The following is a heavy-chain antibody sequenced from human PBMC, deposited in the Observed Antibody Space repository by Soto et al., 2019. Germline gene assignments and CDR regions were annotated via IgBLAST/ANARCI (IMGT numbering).Heavy chain of an antibody. D-gene: IGHD3-22*01. CDR2: IIPIFGTA. CDR3: AKFYKSSGAFNY. CDR1: GGTFSSYA. Sequence: GASVKVSCKASGGTFSSYAISWVRQAPGQGLEWMGGIIPIFGTANYARKFQGRVTITADESTSTAYMELSSLRSADTAVYYCAKFYKSSGAFNYWGKGPRVT. J-gene: IGHJ4*02. V-gene: IGHV1-69*13.